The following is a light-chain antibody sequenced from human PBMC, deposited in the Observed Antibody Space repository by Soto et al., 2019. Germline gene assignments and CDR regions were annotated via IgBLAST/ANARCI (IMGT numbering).Light chain of an antibody. J-gene: IGKJ1*01. V-gene: IGKV1-5*03. CDR2: KAS. CDR3: QHYNSYSEA. CDR1: KTIRSW. Sequence: DIKITQSPSTPPGSVGDRVTIPCRASKTIRSWLAWYGQKPGKAPKLLIYKASPLTSGVPSVFSGRGAGPEFTRTISSLKPGDFETDYCQHYNSYSEAFGQGTNVDIK.